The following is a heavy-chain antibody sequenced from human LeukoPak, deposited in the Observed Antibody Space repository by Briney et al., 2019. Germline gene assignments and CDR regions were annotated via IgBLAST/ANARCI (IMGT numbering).Heavy chain of an antibody. CDR3: ARERMVRGVISDFDY. CDR2: INPNSGGT. Sequence: ASVKVSCKASGYTFTNYDINWVRQATGQGLEWMGWINPNSGGTNYAQKFQGRVTMTRDTSISTAYMELSRLRSDDTAVYYCARERMVRGVISDFDYWGQGTLVTVSS. J-gene: IGHJ4*02. CDR1: GYTFTNYD. D-gene: IGHD3-10*01. V-gene: IGHV1-2*02.